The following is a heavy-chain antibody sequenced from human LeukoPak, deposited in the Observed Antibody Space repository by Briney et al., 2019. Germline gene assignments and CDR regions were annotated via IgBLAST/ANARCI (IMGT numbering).Heavy chain of an antibody. CDR1: GGSISSYY. V-gene: IGHV4-59*08. J-gene: IGHJ3*02. D-gene: IGHD6-19*01. CDR2: IYYSGST. Sequence: SETLSLTCTVSGGSISSYYWSWIRQPPGKGLEWIGYIYYSGSTNYNPSLKSRVTISVDTSKNQFSLKLSSVTAADTAVYYCAGGWLSDDAFDIWGQGTMVTVSS. CDR3: AGGWLSDDAFDI.